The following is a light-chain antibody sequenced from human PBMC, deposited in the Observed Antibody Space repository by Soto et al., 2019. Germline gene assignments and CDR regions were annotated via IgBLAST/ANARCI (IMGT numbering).Light chain of an antibody. CDR1: QSVSSSY. Sequence: ALTRGAVCWSRGESSTRWCRARQSVSSSYLAWYQQKPGRSPRLLIYGASTRAIGIPARFSGSGSGTKFTLSISSLQSEAFSVYKCLQYNHRWTFAQGTKVDIK. CDR3: LQYNHRWT. J-gene: IGKJ1*01. CDR2: GAS. V-gene: IGKV3-15*01.